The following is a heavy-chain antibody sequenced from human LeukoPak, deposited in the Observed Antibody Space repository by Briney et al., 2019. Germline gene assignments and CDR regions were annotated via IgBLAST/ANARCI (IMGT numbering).Heavy chain of an antibody. CDR2: ISYDGSNK. D-gene: IGHD2-21*02. J-gene: IGHJ4*02. Sequence: PGRSLRLTCAAPGFTFSSYAMHWVRQAPGKGLEWVAVISYDGSNKYYADSVKGRFTISRDNSKNTLYLQMNSLRAEDTAVYYCAREGQPLLCFDYWGQGTLVTVSS. V-gene: IGHV3-30-3*01. CDR1: GFTFSSYA. CDR3: AREGQPLLCFDY.